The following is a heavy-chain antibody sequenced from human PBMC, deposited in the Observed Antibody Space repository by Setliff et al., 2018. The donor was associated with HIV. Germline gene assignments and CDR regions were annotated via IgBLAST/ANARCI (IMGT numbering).Heavy chain of an antibody. D-gene: IGHD3-22*01. Sequence: ASVKVSCKASGYTFTNYDISWVRQAPGQGLEWMGWISAYNGNTNYAQKLQGRVTMTTDTSTSTAYMELRSLRSDDTAVYYCARDKAYYYDSSGSYDAFDIWGQGTMVTVSS. CDR2: ISAYNGNT. V-gene: IGHV1-18*01. CDR1: GYTFTNYD. CDR3: ARDKAYYYDSSGSYDAFDI. J-gene: IGHJ3*02.